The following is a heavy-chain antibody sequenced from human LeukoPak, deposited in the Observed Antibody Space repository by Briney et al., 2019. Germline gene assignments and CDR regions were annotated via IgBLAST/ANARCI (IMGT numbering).Heavy chain of an antibody. J-gene: IGHJ4*02. Sequence: GGSLRLSCAASGFTFSSYARSWVRQAPGKGLEWVSGISGSGDTPYYADSVKGRFTISRDNSKNTLYLQMNSLRAEDTAVYYCAKILGSYWTPGYDYWGQGTLVTVSS. CDR1: GFTFSSYA. CDR2: ISGSGDTP. CDR3: AKILGSYWTPGYDY. V-gene: IGHV3-23*01. D-gene: IGHD1-26*01.